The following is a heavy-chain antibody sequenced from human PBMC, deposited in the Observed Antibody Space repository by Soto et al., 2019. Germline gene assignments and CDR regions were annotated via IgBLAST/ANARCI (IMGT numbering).Heavy chain of an antibody. CDR3: AREPSTQFTVTPDY. V-gene: IGHV3-64*01. CDR1: GFTFSSYA. Sequence: GGSLRLSCAASGFTFSSYAMHWVRQAPGKGLEYVSAISSNGGSTYYANSVKGRFTISRDNSKNTLYLQMGSLRAEDMAVYYCAREPSTQFTVTPDYWGQGTLVTVSS. D-gene: IGHD4-17*01. J-gene: IGHJ4*02. CDR2: ISSNGGST.